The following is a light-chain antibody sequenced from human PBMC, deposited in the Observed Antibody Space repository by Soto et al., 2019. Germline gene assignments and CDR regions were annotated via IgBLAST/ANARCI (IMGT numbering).Light chain of an antibody. V-gene: IGKV1-5*01. CDR2: DAS. J-gene: IGKJ3*01. CDR1: QSISIW. CDR3: QQYNSYAT. Sequence: DIQMTQSPSTLSASVGDRVTITCRASQSISIWLAWYQQKPGKAPKLLIYDASSLESGVPSRFSGSGSGTEFTLTISSLQPYDFASYSCQQYNSYATFGPGTKVDIK.